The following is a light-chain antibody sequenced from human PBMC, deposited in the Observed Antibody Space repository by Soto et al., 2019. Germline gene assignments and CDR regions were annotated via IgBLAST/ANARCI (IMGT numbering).Light chain of an antibody. V-gene: IGKV3D-7*01. Sequence: EIVMTQSPATLSLSPGERATLSCRASQSVSSSYLSWYQQKPGQAPRLLIYGASTRATGIPARFSGSGSGTDFTLTISSLQPEDFALYYCQQDYNLPYTFGQGTKLEIK. CDR1: QSVSSSY. CDR2: GAS. J-gene: IGKJ2*01. CDR3: QQDYNLPYT.